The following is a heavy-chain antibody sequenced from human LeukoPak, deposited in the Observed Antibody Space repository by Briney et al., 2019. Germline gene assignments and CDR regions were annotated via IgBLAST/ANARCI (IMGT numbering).Heavy chain of an antibody. Sequence: SETLSLTRTVSGGSISSYYWSWIRQPPGKGLEWIGYIYYSGSTNYNPSLKSRVTISVDTSKNQLSLKLTSVTAADTAMYYCAREGLRSSSLDYWGQGTLVTVSS. CDR3: AREGLRSSSLDY. J-gene: IGHJ4*02. D-gene: IGHD6-6*01. CDR2: IYYSGST. CDR1: GGSISSYY. V-gene: IGHV4-59*01.